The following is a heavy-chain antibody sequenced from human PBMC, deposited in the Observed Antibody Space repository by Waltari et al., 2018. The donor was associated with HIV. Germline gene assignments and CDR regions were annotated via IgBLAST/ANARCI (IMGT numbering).Heavy chain of an antibody. CDR3: ARGPGDYDSRDYYYHY. CDR1: GGTFSNYA. CDR2: IIPLFGTA. V-gene: IGHV1-69*01. J-gene: IGHJ4*02. Sequence: QVQLVQSGAEVKKPGSSVKVSCKASGGTFSNYAISWVRQSPGQGLEWMGGIIPLFGTANYAQRFQGRIAITADASTRTAYMELSSLRSEDTAVYYCARGPGDYDSRDYYYHYWGQGTLVTVSS. D-gene: IGHD3-22*01.